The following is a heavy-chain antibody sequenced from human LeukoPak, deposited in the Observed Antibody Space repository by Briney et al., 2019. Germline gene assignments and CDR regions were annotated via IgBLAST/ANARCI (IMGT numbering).Heavy chain of an antibody. CDR3: AKRASSGSFDY. CDR2: ISGNSRYI. D-gene: IGHD3-22*01. Sequence: GGSLRLSCAASGFTFSSYSMTWVRQAPGKGLEWVSSISGNSRYIYYADSMRGRFTISRDNAKNSLYLQMNSLKPEDTAVYYCAKRASSGSFDYWGQGTLVTVSS. V-gene: IGHV3-21*06. CDR1: GFTFSSYS. J-gene: IGHJ4*02.